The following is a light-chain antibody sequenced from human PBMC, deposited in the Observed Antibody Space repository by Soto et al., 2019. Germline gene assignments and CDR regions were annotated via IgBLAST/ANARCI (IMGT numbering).Light chain of an antibody. CDR3: SSYAGRLV. CDR1: SSDVGGYNY. CDR2: EVS. J-gene: IGLJ2*01. V-gene: IGLV2-8*01. Sequence: QSALTQPPSASGSPGQSVTISCTGTSSDVGGYNYVSWYQQHPGKAPKLMIYEVSKWPSGVPDRFSGSKSGNTASLTVSGLQAEDEADYYCSSYAGRLVFGGGTKLTVL.